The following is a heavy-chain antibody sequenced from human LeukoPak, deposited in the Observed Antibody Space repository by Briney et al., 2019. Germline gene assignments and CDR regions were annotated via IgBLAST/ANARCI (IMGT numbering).Heavy chain of an antibody. CDR3: ARSRRYDFWTYMDV. V-gene: IGHV4-39*07. CDR2: ICYSGTT. J-gene: IGHJ6*03. CDR1: GGSISSSSYY. Sequence: SETLSLTCTVSGGSISSSSYYWGWIRQPPGKGLEWIGSICYSGTTYYNPSLKSRVTISVDTSKNQFSLKLNSVTAAGTALYYCARSRRYDFWTYMDVWGKGTTVTVSS. D-gene: IGHD3-3*01.